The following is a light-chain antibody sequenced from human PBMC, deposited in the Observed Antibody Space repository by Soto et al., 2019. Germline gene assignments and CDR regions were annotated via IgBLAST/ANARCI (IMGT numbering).Light chain of an antibody. CDR1: QSISSW. Sequence: DIQMTQSPSTLSASVGDRVTITCRASQSISSWLAWYQQKPGKAPKLLIYKASSLESGVPSRFSGSGSGTEFTLTISRLEPEDFAVYYCQQYGSSPHTFGQGTKLEIK. CDR3: QQYGSSPHT. CDR2: KAS. V-gene: IGKV1-5*03. J-gene: IGKJ2*01.